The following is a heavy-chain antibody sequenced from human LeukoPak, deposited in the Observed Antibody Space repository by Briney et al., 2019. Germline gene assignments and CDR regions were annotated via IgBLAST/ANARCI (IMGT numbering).Heavy chain of an antibody. J-gene: IGHJ1*01. CDR3: ASGTPTGREYFQH. CDR2: IYSGGST. V-gene: IGHV3-66*01. Sequence: PGGSLRLSCAASGFTFSSYAMSWVRQAPGKGLEWVSVIYSGGSTYYADSVKGRFTISRDNSKNTLYLQMNSLRAEDTAVYYCASGTPTGREYFQHWGQGTLVTVSS. CDR1: GFTFSSYA. D-gene: IGHD1-26*01.